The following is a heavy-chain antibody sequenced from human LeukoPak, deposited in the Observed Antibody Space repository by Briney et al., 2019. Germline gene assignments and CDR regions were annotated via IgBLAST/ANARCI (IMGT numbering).Heavy chain of an antibody. Sequence: PGGSLRLSCAASGFTFSSYGMHWVRQAPGKGLEWVAVIWYDGSNKYYADSVKGRFTISRDNSKNTLYLQMNSLRAEDTAVYYCAKDPVDIVVVPAALASEYYFDYWGQGTLVTVSS. D-gene: IGHD2-2*01. CDR3: AKDPVDIVVVPAALASEYYFDY. CDR1: GFTFSSYG. CDR2: IWYDGSNK. V-gene: IGHV3-30*02. J-gene: IGHJ4*02.